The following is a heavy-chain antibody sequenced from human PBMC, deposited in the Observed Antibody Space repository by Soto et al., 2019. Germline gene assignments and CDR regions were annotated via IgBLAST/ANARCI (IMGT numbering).Heavy chain of an antibody. CDR2: ISSSSSYI. CDR1: GFTFSSYS. J-gene: IGHJ4*02. D-gene: IGHD3-10*01. V-gene: IGHV3-21*01. Sequence: GGSLRLSCAASGFTFSSYSMNWVRQAPGKGLEWVSSISSSSSYIYYADSVKGRFTISRDNAKNSLYLQMNSLRAEDTAVYYCARDSIMVRGVIIHWGQGTLVTVSS. CDR3: ARDSIMVRGVIIH.